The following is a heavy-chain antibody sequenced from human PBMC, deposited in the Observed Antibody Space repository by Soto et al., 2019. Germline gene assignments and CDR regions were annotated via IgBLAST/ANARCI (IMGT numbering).Heavy chain of an antibody. V-gene: IGHV3-21*01. Sequence: EVQLVESGGGLVKPGGSLRRSCAASGFTFSSYNMKWVRQAPGKGLEWVSSISSSSSYIYYADSVKGRFTISRDNARNSLFLQMNSLRAEDTAVYYCARDGLSDYYGMDVWGQGTTVTVSS. CDR3: ARDGLSDYYGMDV. CDR1: GFTFSSYN. CDR2: ISSSSSYI. D-gene: IGHD2-2*03. J-gene: IGHJ6*02.